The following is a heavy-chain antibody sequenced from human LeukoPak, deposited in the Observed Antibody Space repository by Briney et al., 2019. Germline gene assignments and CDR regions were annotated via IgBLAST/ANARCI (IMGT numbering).Heavy chain of an antibody. Sequence: SETLSLTCSVSGGSVNTYYWSWIRQPAGKGLEWIGRIYISGITNYSPSLKSRATMSVDTSKNQFSLSLSSVTAADTAVYYCARGGSAYHEYYFDSWGQGTLVTVSS. CDR1: GGSVNTYY. V-gene: IGHV4-4*07. J-gene: IGHJ4*02. CDR2: IYISGIT. D-gene: IGHD3-22*01. CDR3: ARGGSAYHEYYFDS.